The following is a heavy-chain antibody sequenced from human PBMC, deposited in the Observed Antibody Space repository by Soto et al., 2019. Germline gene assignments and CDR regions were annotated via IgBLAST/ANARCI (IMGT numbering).Heavy chain of an antibody. CDR3: GRVGGDYAGYFDY. V-gene: IGHV4-59*01. Sequence: SETLSLTCTVSGGSISGFYGSWIRQPPGKGREWIGYIYYSGSTNYNPSLKSRVTISIDTSKNQFSLKLSSVTAADTAVYYCGRVGGDYAGYFDYWGQGTLVTVSS. CDR1: GGSISGFY. J-gene: IGHJ4*02. D-gene: IGHD4-17*01. CDR2: IYYSGST.